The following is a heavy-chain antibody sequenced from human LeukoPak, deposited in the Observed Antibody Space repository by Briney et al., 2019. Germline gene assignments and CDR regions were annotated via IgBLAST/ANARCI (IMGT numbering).Heavy chain of an antibody. Sequence: GGSLRLSCEASGFTFSSYNMNWVRQAPGKGLEWILHISTSGSIIHYADSVKGRFTISRDNAKNSLYLQMNSLRAEDTALYFCARDATTEPGTVYMDVWGKGTTVTISS. CDR2: ISTSGSII. V-gene: IGHV3-48*04. CDR3: ARDATTEPGTVYMDV. J-gene: IGHJ6*03. CDR1: GFTFSSYN. D-gene: IGHD6-13*01.